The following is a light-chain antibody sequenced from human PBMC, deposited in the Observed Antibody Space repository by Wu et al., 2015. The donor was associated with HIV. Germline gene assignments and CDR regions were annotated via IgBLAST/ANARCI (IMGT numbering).Light chain of an antibody. CDR1: QTVSNNY. J-gene: IGKJ5*01. CDR2: GAS. Sequence: EIVLTQSPGTLSLSPGERATLSCRASQTVSNNYLAWYQQKPGRAPRVLIYGASSRATGIPDRFSGGGSGTDFSLTISRLEPEDFAVYYCKQYVTSITFGQGTRLEIK. V-gene: IGKV3-20*01. CDR3: KQYVTSIT.